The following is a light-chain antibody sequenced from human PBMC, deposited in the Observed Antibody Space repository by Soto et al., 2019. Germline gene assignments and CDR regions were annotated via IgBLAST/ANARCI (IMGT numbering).Light chain of an antibody. CDR2: DVS. Sequence: QSALTQPASVSGSPGQWITISCTGTSSDVGGYNYVYWYQQHPGKAPKLMIYDVSNRPSEVSNCFSGSKSGNTAPLTISGLQAEDEADYTSSSTLVVFGTGTKLTVL. CDR1: SSDVGGYNY. J-gene: IGLJ1*01. V-gene: IGLV2-14*01. CDR3: SSTLVV.